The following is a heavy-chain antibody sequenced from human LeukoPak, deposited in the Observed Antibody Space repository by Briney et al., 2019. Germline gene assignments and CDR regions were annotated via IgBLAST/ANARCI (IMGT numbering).Heavy chain of an antibody. CDR1: GYTFTGYY. J-gene: IGHJ4*02. D-gene: IGHD5-18*01. V-gene: IGHV1-2*02. CDR3: ARDGGYSYGIYFDY. Sequence: ASVKVSCKASGYTFTGYYMHWVRQAPGQGLEWMGWINPNSGGTNYAQKFQGRVTMTRDTSISTAYMELSRLRSDDTAVYYCARDGGYSYGIYFDYWGQGTLVTVSS. CDR2: INPNSGGT.